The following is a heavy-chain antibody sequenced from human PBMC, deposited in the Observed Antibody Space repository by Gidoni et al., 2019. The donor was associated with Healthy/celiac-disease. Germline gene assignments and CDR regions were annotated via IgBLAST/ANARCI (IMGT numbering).Heavy chain of an antibody. CDR2: LSYDGSNK. D-gene: IGHD6-6*01. Sequence: SGFTFSSYAMHWVRQAPGKGLEWVAVLSYDGSNKYYADSVKGRFTISRDNSKNTLDLQMNSLRAEDTAVYYCARWGQYSSSSFDYWGQGTLVTVSS. V-gene: IGHV3-30-3*01. CDR1: GFTFSSYA. J-gene: IGHJ4*02. CDR3: ARWGQYSSSSFDY.